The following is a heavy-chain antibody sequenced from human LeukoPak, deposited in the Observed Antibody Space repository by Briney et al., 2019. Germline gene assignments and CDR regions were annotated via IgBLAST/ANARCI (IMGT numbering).Heavy chain of an antibody. V-gene: IGHV4-34*01. CDR2: INHSGST. CDR1: GGSFSGYY. J-gene: IGHJ6*03. CDR3: ARGAAAGIGYYYYYYYMDV. D-gene: IGHD6-13*01. Sequence: PSETLSLTCAVYGGSFSGYYWSWIRQPPGKGLEWIGEINHSGSTNYNPSLKSRVTISVDTSKNQFSLKLSSVTAADTAVYYCARGAAAGIGYYYYYYYMDVWGKGTTVTVSS.